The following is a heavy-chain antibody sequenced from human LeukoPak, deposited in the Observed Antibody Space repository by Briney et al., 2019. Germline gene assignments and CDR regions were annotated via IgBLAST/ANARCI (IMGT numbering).Heavy chain of an antibody. CDR2: ISSSGSTV. D-gene: IGHD4-23*01. J-gene: IGHJ3*02. V-gene: IGHV3-11*04. CDR3: ARGRLRWQNRIAFDI. Sequence: PGGSLRLSCAASGFTFSDYYMSWIRQAPGKGLEWVSYISSSGSTVYYADSVKGRFTISRDNAKNSLYLQMNSLRAEDTAVYYCARGRLRWQNRIAFDIWGQGTMVTVSS. CDR1: GFTFSDYY.